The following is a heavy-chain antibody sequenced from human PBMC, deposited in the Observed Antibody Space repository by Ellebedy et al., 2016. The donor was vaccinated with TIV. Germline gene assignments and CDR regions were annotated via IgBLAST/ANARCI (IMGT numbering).Heavy chain of an antibody. D-gene: IGHD3-10*01. CDR2: INPTNGDT. J-gene: IGHJ4*02. V-gene: IGHV1-2*02. Sequence: AASVKVSCKASGYTFTGYYMHWVRQAPGQGLEWMGWINPTNGDTNYAQKFQGRVTMTRDTSISTAFMELSRLTSDDTAVYYCTAVLWFGESNLFDYWGQGTLVTVSS. CDR3: TAVLWFGESNLFDY. CDR1: GYTFTGYY.